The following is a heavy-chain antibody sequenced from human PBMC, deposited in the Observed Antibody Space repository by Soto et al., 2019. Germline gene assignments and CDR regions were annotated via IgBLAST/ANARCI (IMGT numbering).Heavy chain of an antibody. CDR1: GYTFTTHD. V-gene: IGHV1-8*01. Sequence: QVQLVQSGAEAKRPGASVKVSCKASGYTFTTHDIHWVRQAPGQGLEWMGWMNTNTNSTDCAQKFQGRVTLTWNTSISTAYLELRRLNFDDTDVYYCAREVVEVVETTSLWFDPWGQGTLVTVSS. J-gene: IGHJ5*02. CDR2: MNTNTNST. CDR3: AREVVEVVETTSLWFDP. D-gene: IGHD2-15*01.